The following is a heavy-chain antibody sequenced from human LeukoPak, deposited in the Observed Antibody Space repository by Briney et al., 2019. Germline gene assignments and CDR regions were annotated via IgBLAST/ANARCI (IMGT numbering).Heavy chain of an antibody. Sequence: GGSLRLSCAASGFTFSSYAMSWVRQAPGKGLEWVSGISPSGDITYYTDSVQGRFTISRDNSKNTLRLQMSSLRAEDTAVYYCAKVPQLAPSGYYPTFDYWGQGTLVTVSS. CDR3: AKVPQLAPSGYYPTFDY. J-gene: IGHJ4*02. CDR1: GFTFSSYA. V-gene: IGHV3-23*01. D-gene: IGHD3-22*01. CDR2: ISPSGDIT.